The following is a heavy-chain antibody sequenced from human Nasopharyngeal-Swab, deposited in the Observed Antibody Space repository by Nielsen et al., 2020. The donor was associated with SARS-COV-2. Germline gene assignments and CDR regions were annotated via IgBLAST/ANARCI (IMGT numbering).Heavy chain of an antibody. CDR1: GFTFSSYN. V-gene: IGHV3-21*01. CDR3: ARDSGLGYYYYYGMDV. Sequence: GESLKISCAASGFTFSSYNMNWVRQAPGKGLEWVSSISSSSSYIYYADSVKGRFTISRDNAKTSLYLQMNSLRAEDTAVYYCARDSGLGYYYYYGMDVWGQGTTVTVSS. D-gene: IGHD3-22*01. J-gene: IGHJ6*02. CDR2: ISSSSSYI.